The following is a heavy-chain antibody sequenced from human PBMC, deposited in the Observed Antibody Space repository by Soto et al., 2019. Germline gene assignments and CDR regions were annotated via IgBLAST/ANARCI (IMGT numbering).Heavy chain of an antibody. CDR2: IDWDDDK. V-gene: IGHV2-70*04. CDR1: GFSLSTSGMR. J-gene: IGHJ6*02. D-gene: IGHD6-6*01. CDR3: AGEYSSILKGYYYYGMDV. Sequence: SGPTLVNHTQTLTLTCTFSGFSLSTSGMRVSWIRQPPGNALEWLARIDWDDDKFYSTSLKTRLTISKDTSKNQVVLTMTNMDPVDTATYYCAGEYSSILKGYYYYGMDVWGQGTTVTVSS.